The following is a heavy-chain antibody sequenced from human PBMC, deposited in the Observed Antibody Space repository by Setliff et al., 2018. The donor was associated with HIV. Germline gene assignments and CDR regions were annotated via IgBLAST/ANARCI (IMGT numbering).Heavy chain of an antibody. CDR3: ARGFPFCSGGNCRANYFDY. J-gene: IGHJ4*02. D-gene: IGHD2-15*01. Sequence: SETLSLTCTVSGGSVSSGHYYWSWIRQPAGKGLEWIGHIYTTGSTSYNPSLKSRLTISVDTSKNQFSLTLSSVTAADTAVYYCARGFPFCSGGNCRANYFDYWGQGTLVTVSS. CDR2: IYTTGST. CDR1: GGSVSSGHYY. V-gene: IGHV4-61*09.